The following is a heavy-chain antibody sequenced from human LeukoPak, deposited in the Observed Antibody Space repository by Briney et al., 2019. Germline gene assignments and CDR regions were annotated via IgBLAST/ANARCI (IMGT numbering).Heavy chain of an antibody. J-gene: IGHJ4*02. CDR3: ARHHSSGYLDY. CDR2: IYYSGST. Sequence: PSETLSLTCTVSGGSISSSSYYWGWIRQPPGKGLEWIGSIYYSGSTYYNPSLKSRVTISVDTSKNQFSLKLSSVTAADTAVYYCARHHSSGYLDYWGQGTLVTVSS. V-gene: IGHV4-39*01. CDR1: GGSISSSSYY. D-gene: IGHD3-22*01.